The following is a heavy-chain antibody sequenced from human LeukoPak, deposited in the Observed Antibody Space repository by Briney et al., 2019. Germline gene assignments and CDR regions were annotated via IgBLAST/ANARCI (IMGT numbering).Heavy chain of an antibody. V-gene: IGHV1-46*01. CDR3: AREGGAQELDY. D-gene: IGHD1-26*01. CDR2: INPSGGST. Sequence: GASVKVSCKASGYTFTSYYMHWVRQAPGQGLEWMGIINPSGGSTSYAQKFQGRVTMTRDTSASTAYMELSSLRSEDTAVYYCAREGGAQELDYWGQGTLVTVSS. CDR1: GYTFTSYY. J-gene: IGHJ4*02.